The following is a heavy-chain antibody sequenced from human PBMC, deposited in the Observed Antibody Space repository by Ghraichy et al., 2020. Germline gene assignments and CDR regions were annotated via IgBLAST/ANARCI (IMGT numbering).Heavy chain of an antibody. V-gene: IGHV3-11*01. CDR2: ISSSGSTI. J-gene: IGHJ4*02. Sequence: GESLNISCAASGFTFSDYYMSWIRQAPGKGLEWVSYISSSGSTIYYADSVKGRFTISRDNAKNSLYLQMNSLRAEDTAVYYCARCPSYYYDSSGYNDYWGQGTLVTVSS. CDR3: ARCPSYYYDSSGYNDY. CDR1: GFTFSDYY. D-gene: IGHD3-22*01.